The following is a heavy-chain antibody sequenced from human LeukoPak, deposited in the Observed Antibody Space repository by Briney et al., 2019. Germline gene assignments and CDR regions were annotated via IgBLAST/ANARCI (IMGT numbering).Heavy chain of an antibody. CDR3: ARLRSGYAEFDY. V-gene: IGHV3-74*01. J-gene: IGHJ4*02. Sequence: GGSLTLSCAASGYPFSTYCMLCVHQAPGKGLVCVSCINSDGSSAIYADSVKGRFTISRDNAKNTLYLQMNSLTAEDTAVYYCARLRSGYAEFDYWGQGTLVTVSS. CDR1: GYPFSTYC. CDR2: INSDGSSA. D-gene: IGHD3-22*01.